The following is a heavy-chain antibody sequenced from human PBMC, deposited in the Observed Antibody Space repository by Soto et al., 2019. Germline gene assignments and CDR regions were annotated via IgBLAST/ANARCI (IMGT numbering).Heavy chain of an antibody. D-gene: IGHD3-16*01. CDR3: AAGTLGAVWTPLDD. V-gene: IGHV4-59*12. CDR2: VYYSGST. CDR1: GGSFSDNY. J-gene: IGHJ4*02. Sequence: SETLPLTCDVSGGSFSDNYWTWIRQVPGKGLEWIGYVYYSGSTNYNPSLKSRVTISVDASKQQFSLKLTSVTAADTALYYCAAGTLGAVWTPLDDWGQGILVTVSS.